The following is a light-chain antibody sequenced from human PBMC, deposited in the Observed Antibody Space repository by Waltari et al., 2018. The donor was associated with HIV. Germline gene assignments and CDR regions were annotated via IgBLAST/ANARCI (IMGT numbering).Light chain of an antibody. CDR2: RND. CDR1: NSNVGKNY. CDR3: ASWDDALSSWL. Sequence: QSGLRQPPSTSRPPGQRVVISCSGSNSNVGKNYVSWFQHLPGAAPRLLIYRNDRRPSGCPDRFTAAKSGASASLVISGLRSDDEAEYFCASWDDALSSWLFGGGTKLTVL. V-gene: IGLV1-47*01. J-gene: IGLJ6*01.